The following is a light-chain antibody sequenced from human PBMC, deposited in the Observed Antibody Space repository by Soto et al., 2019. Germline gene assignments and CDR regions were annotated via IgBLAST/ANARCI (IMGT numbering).Light chain of an antibody. J-gene: IGLJ2*01. CDR3: SSYTTSDTVV. CDR2: DVS. CDR1: SSYVGAYNY. V-gene: IGLV2-14*03. Sequence: QSVLTQPASVSGSPGQSIAISCSGTSSYVGAYNYVSWYRQHPGKAPKLMIFDVSSRPSGVSDRFSGSKSGDTASLTISGLQAEDEADYYCSSYTTSDTVVFGGGTKVTVL.